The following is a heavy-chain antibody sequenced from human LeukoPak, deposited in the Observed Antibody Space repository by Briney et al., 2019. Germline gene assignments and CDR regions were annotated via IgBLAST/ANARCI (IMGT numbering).Heavy chain of an antibody. D-gene: IGHD3-22*01. J-gene: IGHJ4*02. CDR3: ASSGYYLDY. CDR2: ISSSSSYI. V-gene: IGHV3-21*01. Sequence: GGSLRLSCVASGFSFSTYWMHWARQDPGKGLEWVSSISSSSSYIYYADSVKARFTISRDNAKNSLYLQMNSLRAEDTAVYYCASSGYYLDYWGQGTLVTVSS. CDR1: GFSFSTYW.